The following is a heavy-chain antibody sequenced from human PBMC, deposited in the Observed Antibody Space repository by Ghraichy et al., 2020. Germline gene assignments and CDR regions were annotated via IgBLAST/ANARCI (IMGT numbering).Heavy chain of an antibody. D-gene: IGHD2-15*01. J-gene: IGHJ4*02. Sequence: GGSLRLSCAASGFTFSSYAMSWVRQAPGKGLEWVSAISGSGGSTYYADSVKGRFTISRDNSKNTLYLQMNSLRAEDTAVYYCAKVRGLALLQGGYYFDYWGQGTLVTVSS. V-gene: IGHV3-23*01. CDR2: ISGSGGST. CDR3: AKVRGLALLQGGYYFDY. CDR1: GFTFSSYA.